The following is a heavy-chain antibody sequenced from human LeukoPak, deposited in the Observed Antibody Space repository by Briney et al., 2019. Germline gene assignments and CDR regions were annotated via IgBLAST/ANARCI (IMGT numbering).Heavy chain of an antibody. J-gene: IGHJ4*02. CDR1: GFTFSAYA. CDR2: INESGGTT. CDR3: AKGVGATPFDY. D-gene: IGHD1-26*01. Sequence: GGSLRLSCAASGFTFSAYAMTWVRQAPGKGLEWVSSINESGGTTYYADSVKGRFTTSRDSSKNTLYLQMNSLRAEDTAVYYCAKGVGATPFDYWGQGTLVTVSS. V-gene: IGHV3-23*01.